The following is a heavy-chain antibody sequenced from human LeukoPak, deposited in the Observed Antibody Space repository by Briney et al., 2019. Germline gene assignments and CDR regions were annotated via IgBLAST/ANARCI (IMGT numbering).Heavy chain of an antibody. D-gene: IGHD2-2*01. CDR1: GFTFSSHA. J-gene: IGHJ5*02. CDR2: ISYDGSNK. Sequence: GGSLRLSCAASGFTFSSHAMHWVRQAPGKGLEWVAVISYDGSNKYYADSVKGRFTISRDNSKNTLYLQMNSLRAEDTAVYYCARDDPNQLLFNWFDPWGQGTLVTVSS. CDR3: ARDDPNQLLFNWFDP. V-gene: IGHV3-30*01.